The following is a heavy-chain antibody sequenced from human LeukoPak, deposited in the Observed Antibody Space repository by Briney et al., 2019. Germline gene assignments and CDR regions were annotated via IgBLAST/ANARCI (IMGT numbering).Heavy chain of an antibody. V-gene: IGHV1-2*02. Sequence: GASVKVSCKASGYTFTGYYMHWVRQAPGQGLEWMGWINPNSGGTKYAQKFQGRVTMTRDTSISTAYMELSRLRSDDTAVEYCAKKDPKTSFAFDMGAQGTMVTV. CDR1: GYTFTGYY. J-gene: IGHJ3*02. CDR3: AKKDPKTSFAFDM. CDR2: INPNSGGT.